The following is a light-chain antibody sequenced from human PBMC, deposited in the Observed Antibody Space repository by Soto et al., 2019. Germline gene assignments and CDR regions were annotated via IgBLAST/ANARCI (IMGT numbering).Light chain of an antibody. CDR2: YAS. J-gene: IGKJ5*01. V-gene: IGKV3-15*01. Sequence: EIMMTQSPATLSVSPGERATLSCRASQSVSNNLAWYQQKHGQAPRLLIYYASTRATGIPARFSGSGSGTEFTLTISRLQSEDFALYYCQQYNNWPPITFGQGTRLEIK. CDR3: QQYNNWPPIT. CDR1: QSVSNN.